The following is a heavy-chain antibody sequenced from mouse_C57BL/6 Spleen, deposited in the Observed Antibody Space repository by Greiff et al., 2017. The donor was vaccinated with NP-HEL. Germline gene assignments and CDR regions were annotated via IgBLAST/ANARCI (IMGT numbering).Heavy chain of an antibody. CDR2: IDPSDSYT. D-gene: IGHD2-5*01. Sequence: QVQLQQPGAELVMPGASVKLSCKASGYTFTSYWMHWVKQRPGQGLEWIGEIDPSDSYTNYNQKFKGNSTLTVDKSSSTAYMQLSSLTSEDSAVYYCARLGRNYSKIFDYWGQGTTLTVSS. CDR1: GYTFTSYW. V-gene: IGHV1-69*01. CDR3: ARLGRNYSKIFDY. J-gene: IGHJ2*01.